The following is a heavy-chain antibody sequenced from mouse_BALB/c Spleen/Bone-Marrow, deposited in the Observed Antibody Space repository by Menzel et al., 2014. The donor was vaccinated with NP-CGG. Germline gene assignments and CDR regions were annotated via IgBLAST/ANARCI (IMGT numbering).Heavy chain of an antibody. CDR3: ARGDGYYVYAMDY. D-gene: IGHD2-3*01. CDR2: INPNNGGI. V-gene: IGHV1-18*01. CDR1: GYTFXEYT. Sequence: EVKLQESGPELVKPGASVKISCKTSGYTFXEYTMHWVKQSHGKSLEWIGSINPNNGGINYNQKFKGKATLTVDKSSSTAYMELRSLTSEDSAVYYCARGDGYYVYAMDYWGQGTSVTVSS. J-gene: IGHJ4*01.